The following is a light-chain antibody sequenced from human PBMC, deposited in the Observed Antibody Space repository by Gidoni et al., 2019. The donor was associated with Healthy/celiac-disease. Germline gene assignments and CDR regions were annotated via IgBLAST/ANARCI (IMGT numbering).Light chain of an antibody. V-gene: IGLV2-8*01. CDR2: AVR. CDR3: SSYAGSNIFV. CDR1: SSDVGVYNY. Sequence: QSALTQPPSASGPPGQSVTIPCTGTSSDVGVYNYVSSYQQHPGKAPKLMIYAVRKRPSGVPDRFSGSKSGNTASLTVSGLQAEDEADYYCSSYAGSNIFVFGTGTKVTVL. J-gene: IGLJ1*01.